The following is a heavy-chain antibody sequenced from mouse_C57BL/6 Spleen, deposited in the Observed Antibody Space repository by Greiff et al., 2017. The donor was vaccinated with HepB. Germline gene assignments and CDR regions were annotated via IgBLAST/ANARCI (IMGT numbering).Heavy chain of an antibody. CDR1: GFTFSDYG. D-gene: IGHD4-1*01. CDR2: ISSGSSTI. V-gene: IGHV5-17*01. Sequence: DVMLVESGGGLVKPGGSLKLSCAASGFTFSDYGMHWVRQAPEKGLEWVAYISSGSSTIYYADTVKGRVTISRDNAKNTLFLQMTSLRSEDTAMYYCARLGWDGAHYYAMDYWGQGTSVTVSS. J-gene: IGHJ4*01. CDR3: ARLGWDGAHYYAMDY.